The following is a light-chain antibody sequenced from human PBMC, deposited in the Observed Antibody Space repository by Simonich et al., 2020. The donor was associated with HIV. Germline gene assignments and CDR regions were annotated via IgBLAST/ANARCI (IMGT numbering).Light chain of an antibody. CDR3: SSYTSSTTLV. V-gene: IGLV2-14*03. J-gene: IGLJ2*01. Sequence: HSALTQPASVSGSPGQSITISGTGTSSDVGGYNYVSWYQPHPGKAPKLMIYDVSCRPSGVSNRFSGSKSGNTASLTISGLQAEDEAEYHCSSYTSSTTLVFGGGTKLTVL. CDR1: SSDVGGYNY. CDR2: DVS.